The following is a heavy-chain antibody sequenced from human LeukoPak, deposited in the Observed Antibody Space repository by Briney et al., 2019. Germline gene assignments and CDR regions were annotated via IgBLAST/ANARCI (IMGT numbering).Heavy chain of an antibody. Sequence: GGSLRLSCAASGFTFSSYSMNWVRQAPGKGLEWVSSISSSSSYIYYADSVKGRFTISRDNAKNSLYLQMNSLRAEDTAVYYCAREDIVATIDLDYWGQGTLVIVSS. CDR1: GFTFSSYS. J-gene: IGHJ4*02. D-gene: IGHD5-12*01. V-gene: IGHV3-21*01. CDR2: ISSSSSYI. CDR3: AREDIVATIDLDY.